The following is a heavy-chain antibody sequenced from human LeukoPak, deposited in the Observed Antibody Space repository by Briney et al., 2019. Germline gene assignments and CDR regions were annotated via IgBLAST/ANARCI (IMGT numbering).Heavy chain of an antibody. D-gene: IGHD3-10*01. CDR2: ISAYNGNT. CDR3: ARVTDTVLNFDY. CDR1: GYTLTSYG. J-gene: IGHJ4*02. V-gene: IGHV1-18*01. Sequence: GASVKVSCKASGYTLTSYGISWVRQAPGQGLDWMGWISAYNGNTNYAQKLQGRVTMTTDTSTSTAYMELRSLRSDDTAVYYCARVTDTVLNFDYWGQGTLVTVSS.